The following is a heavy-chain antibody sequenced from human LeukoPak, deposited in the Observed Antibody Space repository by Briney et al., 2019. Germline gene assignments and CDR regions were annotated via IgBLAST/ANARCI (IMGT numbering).Heavy chain of an antibody. D-gene: IGHD2-2*01. CDR3: AKDPTSSARRNWFDP. CDR1: GYTFTSYY. CDR2: INPSGGST. J-gene: IGHJ5*02. V-gene: IGHV1-46*01. Sequence: ASVKVSCKASGYTFTSYYMHWVRQAPGQGLEWMGIINPSGGSTSYAQKFQGRVTMTRDTSTSTVYMELNSLRAEDTAVYYCAKDPTSSARRNWFDPWGQGTLVTVSS.